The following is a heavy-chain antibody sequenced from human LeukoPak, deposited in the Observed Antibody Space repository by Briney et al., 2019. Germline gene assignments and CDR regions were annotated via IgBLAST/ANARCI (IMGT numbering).Heavy chain of an antibody. V-gene: IGHV4-34*01. CDR2: INHSGST. Sequence: SETLSLTCAVYGGSFSGYYWSWIRQPPGKGLEWIGEINHSGSTNYNPSLKSRVTISVDTSKNQFSLKLTSVTAADTAVYYCARVQSRLSWFDPWGQGTLVTVSS. CDR3: ARVQSRLSWFDP. CDR1: GGSFSGYY. J-gene: IGHJ5*02.